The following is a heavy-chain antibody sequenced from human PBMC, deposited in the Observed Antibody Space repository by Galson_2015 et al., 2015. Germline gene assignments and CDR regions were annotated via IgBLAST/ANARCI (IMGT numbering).Heavy chain of an antibody. V-gene: IGHV4-31*03. D-gene: IGHD4-11*01. Sequence: TLSLTCPVSGGSISSGGYYWSWIRQHPGKGLEWIGYIYYSGSTYYNPSLKSRVTISVDTSKNQFSLKLSSVTAADTAVYYCARGDYSNYVYWSQGTLVTVSS. CDR2: IYYSGST. CDR1: GGSISSGGYY. J-gene: IGHJ4*02. CDR3: ARGDYSNYVY.